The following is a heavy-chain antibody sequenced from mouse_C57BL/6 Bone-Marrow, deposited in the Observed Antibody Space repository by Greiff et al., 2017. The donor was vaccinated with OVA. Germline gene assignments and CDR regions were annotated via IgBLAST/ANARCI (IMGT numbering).Heavy chain of an antibody. CDR3: ARFCDYDEVAWFAY. V-gene: IGHV7-3*01. J-gene: IGHJ3*01. Sequence: EVKLVESGGGLVQPGGSLSLSCAASGFTFTDYYMSWVRQPPGKALEWLGFIRNKANGYTTEYSASVKGRFTISRDNSQSILYLQMNALRAEDSATYYCARFCDYDEVAWFAYWGQGTLVTVSA. CDR1: GFTFTDYY. D-gene: IGHD2-4*01. CDR2: IRNKANGYTT.